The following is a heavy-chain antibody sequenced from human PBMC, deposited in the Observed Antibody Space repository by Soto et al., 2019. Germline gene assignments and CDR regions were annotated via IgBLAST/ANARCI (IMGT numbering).Heavy chain of an antibody. V-gene: IGHV3-7*05. CDR3: SRRLEV. J-gene: IGHJ6*02. CDR1: GFSFSDSW. CDR2: IGQDGSEK. Sequence: EVQLVESGGGLVQPGGSLRLSCAASGFSFSDSWMDWVRQAPGKGLEWVANIGQDGSEKYYVDSVKGRFTISRDNAKNSVYLQMTTLRAEDTAVYYCSRRLEVWGQGTTVTVFS.